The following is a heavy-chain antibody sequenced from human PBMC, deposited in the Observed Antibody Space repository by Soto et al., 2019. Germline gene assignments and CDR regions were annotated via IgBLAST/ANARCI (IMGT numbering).Heavy chain of an antibody. CDR1: GFSFSTYG. CDR3: ARSGVTVRSDY. D-gene: IGHD4-17*01. V-gene: IGHV3-33*01. J-gene: IGHJ4*02. Sequence: QVQLVESGGGVVQPGRSLRLSCAASGFSFSTYGMHWVRQAPGKGLEWVALIYFDGSKKYYADSVKGRFTISRDNSKNPRYLKRGSRGAKDTVFYYWARSGVTVRSDYWGREPWSPSPQ. CDR2: IYFDGSKK.